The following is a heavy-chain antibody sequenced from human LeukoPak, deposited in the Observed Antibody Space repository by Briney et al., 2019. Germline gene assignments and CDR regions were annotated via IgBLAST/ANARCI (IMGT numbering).Heavy chain of an antibody. Sequence: SETLSLTCAVYGGSFSGYCWSWIRQPPGKGLEWIGEINHSGSTNYNPSLKSRVTISVDTSKNQFSLKLSSVTAADTAVYYCARRGYSSGWYAYWGQGTLVTVSS. J-gene: IGHJ4*02. CDR2: INHSGST. V-gene: IGHV4-34*01. CDR1: GGSFSGYC. D-gene: IGHD6-19*01. CDR3: ARRGYSSGWYAY.